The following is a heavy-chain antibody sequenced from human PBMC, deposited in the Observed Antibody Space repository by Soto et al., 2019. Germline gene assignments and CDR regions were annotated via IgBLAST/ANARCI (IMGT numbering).Heavy chain of an antibody. Sequence: SVKVSCKASGFTFTSSAVQWVRQARGQRLEWIGWIVVGSGNTNYAQKFQERVTITRDMSTSTAYMELSSLRSEDTAVYYCARDRRWTAMVSRYYYYGMDVWGQGTTVTVSS. CDR2: IVVGSGNT. CDR1: GFTFTSSA. V-gene: IGHV1-58*01. D-gene: IGHD5-18*01. CDR3: ARDRRWTAMVSRYYYYGMDV. J-gene: IGHJ6*02.